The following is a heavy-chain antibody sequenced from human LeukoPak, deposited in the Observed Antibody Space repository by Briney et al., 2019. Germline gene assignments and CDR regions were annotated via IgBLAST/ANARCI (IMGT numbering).Heavy chain of an antibody. CDR2: IYYSGST. Sequence: SETLSLTCTVSGGSISSSSYYWGWIRQPPGKGLEWIESIYYSGSTYYNPSLKSRVTISVDTSKNQFSLKLSSVTAADTAVYYCASDGSGSSPIDYWGQGTLVTVSS. V-gene: IGHV4-39*01. CDR3: ASDGSGSSPIDY. CDR1: GGSISSSSYY. J-gene: IGHJ4*02. D-gene: IGHD3-10*01.